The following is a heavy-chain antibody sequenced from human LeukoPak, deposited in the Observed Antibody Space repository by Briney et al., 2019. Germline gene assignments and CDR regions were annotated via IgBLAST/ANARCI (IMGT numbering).Heavy chain of an antibody. CDR1: GFTFSSYW. CDR2: IKQDGSEK. Sequence: GGSLRLSCAASGFTFSSYWMSWVRQAPGKGLEWVANIKQDGSEKYYVDSVKGRFTISRDNAKNSLYLQMNSLRAEDTAVYYCARAGTILEWPLGYWGQGTLVTVSS. CDR3: ARAGTILEWPLGY. V-gene: IGHV3-7*01. J-gene: IGHJ4*02. D-gene: IGHD3-3*01.